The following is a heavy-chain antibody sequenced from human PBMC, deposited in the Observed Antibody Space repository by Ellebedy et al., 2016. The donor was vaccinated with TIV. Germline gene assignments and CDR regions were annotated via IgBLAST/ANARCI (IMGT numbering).Heavy chain of an antibody. CDR3: SKDSKEFRS. V-gene: IGHV3-23*01. D-gene: IGHD2/OR15-2a*01. Sequence: GESLKISCAASGFTFTRSSMSWFPXXPGKGLEWVSSITFPDGKPYYADSVRGRFTISRDNSNNMLSLEMNSLRADDTALYYCSKDSKEFRSWGQGTPVTGS. CDR2: ITFPDGKP. CDR1: GFTFTRSS. J-gene: IGHJ5*02.